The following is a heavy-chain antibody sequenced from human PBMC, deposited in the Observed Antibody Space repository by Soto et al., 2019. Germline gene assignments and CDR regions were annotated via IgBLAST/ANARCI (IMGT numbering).Heavy chain of an antibody. CDR3: TAGKLYPSLDFDY. V-gene: IGHV4-31*11. J-gene: IGHJ4*02. Sequence: SETLSLTCAVSGGSIIGADSYWFWIRKHPGKGLEWIGYIAYSGDTYYNPSLRSRVTISADTSENKFSLTLKSVTAEDTAVYYCTAGKLYPSLDFDYWGQGTLVTVSS. CDR1: GGSIIGADSY. D-gene: IGHD2-8*01. CDR2: IAYSGDT.